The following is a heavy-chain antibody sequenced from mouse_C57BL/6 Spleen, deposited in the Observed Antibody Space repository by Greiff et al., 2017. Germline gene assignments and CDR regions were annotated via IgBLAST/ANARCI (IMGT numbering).Heavy chain of an antibody. CDR2: INPNNGGT. V-gene: IGHV1-26*01. D-gene: IGHD2-4*01. CDR3: ARSDYDDGAWFAY. J-gene: IGHJ3*01. Sequence: VQLQQSGPELVKPGASVKISCKASGYTFTDYYMNWVKQSHGKSLEWIGDINPNNGGTRYNQKFKGKATLTVDKSSSTAYMELRSLTSEDSAVYYCARSDYDDGAWFAYWGQGTLVTVSA. CDR1: GYTFTDYY.